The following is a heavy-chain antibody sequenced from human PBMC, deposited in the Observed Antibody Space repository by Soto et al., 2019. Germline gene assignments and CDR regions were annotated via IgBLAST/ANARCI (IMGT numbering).Heavy chain of an antibody. D-gene: IGHD3-16*01. CDR1: GFSLTTSGRG. CDR2: FFWGDDK. CDR3: AHRLAMMAAFDV. J-gene: IGHJ3*01. Sequence: QITLKESGPTLVKPTQTLTLTCTFSGFSLTTSGRGVGWIRQPPGKAMEWLALFFWGDDKRYSPSLKTRLTISKDTSQHPVVLTMTNMGPEDTATYYCAHRLAMMAAFDVWGQGTVVTVSS. V-gene: IGHV2-5*02.